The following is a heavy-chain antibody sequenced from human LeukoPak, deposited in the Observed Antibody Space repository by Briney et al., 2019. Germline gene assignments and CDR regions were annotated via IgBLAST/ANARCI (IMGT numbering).Heavy chain of an antibody. Sequence: GGSLRLSCAASGFTFSSYTMHWIRQAPGKGLEWVSSISGSNSYIFYADSAKGRFTVSRDDAKDSLYLQMNSLRAEDTAVYYCARALTTLTYEGYWGQGTLVTVSS. J-gene: IGHJ4*02. CDR3: ARALTTLTYEGY. D-gene: IGHD1-1*01. V-gene: IGHV3-21*01. CDR1: GFTFSSYT. CDR2: ISGSNSYI.